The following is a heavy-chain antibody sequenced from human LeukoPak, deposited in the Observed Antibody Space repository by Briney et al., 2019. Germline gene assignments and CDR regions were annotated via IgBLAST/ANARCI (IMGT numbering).Heavy chain of an antibody. J-gene: IGHJ4*02. CDR2: INPNSGGT. D-gene: IGHD3-22*01. CDR1: GYTFTGYY. Sequence: ASVKVSCKASGYTFTGYYMHWVRQAPGQGLEWMGWINPNSGGTNYAQKFQGRVTMTRDTSISTAYMELSRLRSEDTAVYYCARGYYYDSSGYYYSRYYFDYWGQGTLVTVSS. CDR3: ARGYYYDSSGYYYSRYYFDY. V-gene: IGHV1-2*02.